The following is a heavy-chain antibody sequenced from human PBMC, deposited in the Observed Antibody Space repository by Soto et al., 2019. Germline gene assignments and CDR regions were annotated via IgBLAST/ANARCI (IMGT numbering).Heavy chain of an antibody. V-gene: IGHV1-69*13. J-gene: IGHJ5*02. CDR1: GGTFSSYA. CDR2: IIPIFGTA. CDR3: ARVDYYDSSGYSNWFDP. D-gene: IGHD3-22*01. Sequence: SAEGTCKASGGTFSSYAISWVRQAPGQGLEWMGGIIPIFGTANYAQKFQGRVTITADESTSTAYMELSSLRSEDTAVYYCARVDYYDSSGYSNWFDPWGQGTLVTVSS.